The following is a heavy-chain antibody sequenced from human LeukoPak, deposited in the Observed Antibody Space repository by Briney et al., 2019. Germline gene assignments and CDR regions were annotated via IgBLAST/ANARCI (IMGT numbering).Heavy chain of an antibody. CDR2: ISSSSSYI. V-gene: IGHV3-21*01. D-gene: IGHD6-6*01. CDR1: GFTFSSYS. J-gene: IGHJ5*02. CDR3: ARGGSSSNDWFDP. Sequence: GGSLRLSCVASGFTFSSYSMNWVRQAPGKGLEWVSSISSSSSYIYYADSVKGRFTISRDNAKNSLYLQMNSLRAEDTAVYYCARGGSSSNDWFDPWGQGTLVTVSS.